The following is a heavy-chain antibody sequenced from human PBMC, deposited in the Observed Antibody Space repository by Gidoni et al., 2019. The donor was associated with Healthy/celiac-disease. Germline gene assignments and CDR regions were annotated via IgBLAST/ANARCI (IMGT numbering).Heavy chain of an antibody. CDR2: ISYDGSNK. CDR1: GSPFSSYG. V-gene: IGHV3-30*18. Sequence: QVQLVESGGGVVQPGRSLRLSCAAPGSPFSSYGMHWVRQAPGKGLEWVAVISYDGSNKYYADAVKGRFTISRDNSKNTLYLQMNSLRAEDTAVYYCAKGTSTMYYFDYWGQGTLVTVSS. J-gene: IGHJ4*02. CDR3: AKGTSTMYYFDY.